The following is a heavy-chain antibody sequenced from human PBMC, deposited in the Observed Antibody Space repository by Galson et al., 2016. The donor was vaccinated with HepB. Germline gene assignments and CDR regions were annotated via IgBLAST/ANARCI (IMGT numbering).Heavy chain of an antibody. J-gene: IGHJ4*02. CDR3: ARDRGSYCGGDCSDYYFDY. D-gene: IGHD2-21*02. Sequence: SLRLSCAASGFTFSDYYMSWIRQAPGKGLEWASYISVTSTYTNYADSVKGRFTVSRDNAKNSLYLQMNTLRAEDTAIYYCARDRGSYCGGDCSDYYFDYWGQGTLVTVSS. V-gene: IGHV3-11*06. CDR2: ISVTSTYT. CDR1: GFTFSDYY.